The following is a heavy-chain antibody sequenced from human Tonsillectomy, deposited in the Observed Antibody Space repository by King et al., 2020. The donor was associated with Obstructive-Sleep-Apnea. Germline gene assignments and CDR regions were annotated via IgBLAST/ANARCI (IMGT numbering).Heavy chain of an antibody. D-gene: IGHD3-10*01. CDR2: INPYSGNA. CDR3: ARRVDQYGSGSYWPY. J-gene: IGHJ4*02. CDR1: GYTFTGFD. V-gene: IGHV1-8*01. Sequence: VQLVESGAEVKKPGASVKVSCKSSGYTFTGFDITWVRQAAGQGLEWMGWINPYSGNAGYAQKFQGRVTMTRSTSIGTAYMELSSLRSEDTAVYYCARRVDQYGSGSYWPYCGQGTLVTVSS.